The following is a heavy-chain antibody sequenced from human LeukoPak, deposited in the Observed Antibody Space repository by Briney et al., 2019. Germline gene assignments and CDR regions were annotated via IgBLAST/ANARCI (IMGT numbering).Heavy chain of an antibody. CDR1: GFTVSNNY. J-gene: IGHJ6*03. CDR2: IYSNGDT. Sequence: GGSLRLSCSASGFTVSNNYMTWVRQAPGKGLEWGSTIYSNGDTYYPDSVRGRFTISRDNSQNTLYLQMNSLRAGDTAVYYCAREAPYYMVVWGKGTTVTVSS. V-gene: IGHV3-53*01. CDR3: AREAPYYMVV.